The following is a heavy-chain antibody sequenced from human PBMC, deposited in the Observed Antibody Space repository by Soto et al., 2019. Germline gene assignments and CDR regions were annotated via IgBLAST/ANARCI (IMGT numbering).Heavy chain of an antibody. D-gene: IGHD6-19*01. Sequence: GGSLRLSCAASGFTFSSYGIHWVRQAPGKGLEWVAVIWYDGSNKYYADSVKGRFTISRDNSKNTLYLQMNSLRAEDTAVYYCARERIAVAGTVYYYYGMDVWGQGTTVTVSS. CDR1: GFTFSSYG. V-gene: IGHV3-33*01. J-gene: IGHJ6*02. CDR2: IWYDGSNK. CDR3: ARERIAVAGTVYYYYGMDV.